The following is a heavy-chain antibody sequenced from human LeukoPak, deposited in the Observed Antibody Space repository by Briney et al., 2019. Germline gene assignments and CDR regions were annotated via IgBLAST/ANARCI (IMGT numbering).Heavy chain of an antibody. Sequence: ASVKVSCKASGYTFSDYYMHWVRQAPGQGLEWMGWMNPHSGGTNFAQKFQGRVTMTRDTSISTVYMELTRLRSDDTAVYYCARGGDSMARGVDYWGQGTQVTVSS. CDR3: ARGGDSMARGVDY. CDR2: MNPHSGGT. V-gene: IGHV1-2*02. CDR1: GYTFSDYY. D-gene: IGHD3-10*01. J-gene: IGHJ4*02.